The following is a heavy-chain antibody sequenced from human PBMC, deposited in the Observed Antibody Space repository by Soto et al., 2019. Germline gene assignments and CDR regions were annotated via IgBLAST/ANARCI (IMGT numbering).Heavy chain of an antibody. Sequence: SETLSLTCTVSGGSISSHYWSWIRQPAGKGLEWIGRIYASGSTNYNPSLKSRVTMSLDTSRNQFSLKLTSVTAADTAMYYCARAGGYEVQGNNWFDPWGQGTLVTVS. CDR2: IYASGST. V-gene: IGHV4-4*07. J-gene: IGHJ5*02. CDR3: ARAGGYEVQGNNWFDP. D-gene: IGHD5-12*01. CDR1: GGSISSHY.